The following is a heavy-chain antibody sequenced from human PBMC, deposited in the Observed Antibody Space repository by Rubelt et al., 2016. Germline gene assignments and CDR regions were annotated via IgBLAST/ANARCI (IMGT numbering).Heavy chain of an antibody. J-gene: IGHJ4*02. CDR1: GYSFTSYW. D-gene: IGHD3-10*01. Sequence: VQLVQSGAEVKKPGESLKISCKGSGYSFTSYWIGWVRQMPGKGLEWMGWISAYNGNTNYAQKLQGRVARSTAPSTRQAYMELRSLGSDDTAVYYCARDPLPVRGVIMTPTHWGQGTLVTVSS. V-gene: IGHV1-18*04. CDR2: ISAYNGNT. CDR3: ARDPLPVRGVIMTPTH.